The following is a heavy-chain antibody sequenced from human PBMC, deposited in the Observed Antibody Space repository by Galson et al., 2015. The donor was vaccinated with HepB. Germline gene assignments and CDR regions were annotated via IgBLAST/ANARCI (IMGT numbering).Heavy chain of an antibody. Sequence: SLRLSCAASGFTFSSYAMHWVRQAPGKGLEWVAFTSYDGSNKYYADSVKSRFTISRDNSKNTLYLQMNSLRAEDTAVYYCARDDEREQWLVSQYYYYYYGMDVWGQGTTVTVSS. J-gene: IGHJ6*02. CDR1: GFTFSSYA. CDR2: TSYDGSNK. V-gene: IGHV3-30-3*01. CDR3: ARDDEREQWLVSQYYYYYYGMDV. D-gene: IGHD6-19*01.